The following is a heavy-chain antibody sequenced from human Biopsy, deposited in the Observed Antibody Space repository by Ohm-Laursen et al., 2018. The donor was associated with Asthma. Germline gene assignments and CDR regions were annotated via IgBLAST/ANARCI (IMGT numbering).Heavy chain of an antibody. J-gene: IGHJ4*02. CDR3: ARAQDYYDSRGYYRSFDY. CDR2: TYYSGST. D-gene: IGHD3-22*01. Sequence: TLSLTCTVSYGSITSGGYYWTWIRQHPGKGLEWIGFTYYSGSTYYNPSLKSRVSISIDTSKNQFSPKLSSVTAADTAVYYCARAQDYYDSRGYYRSFDYWGQGTLVTVSS. V-gene: IGHV4-31*03. CDR1: YGSITSGGYY.